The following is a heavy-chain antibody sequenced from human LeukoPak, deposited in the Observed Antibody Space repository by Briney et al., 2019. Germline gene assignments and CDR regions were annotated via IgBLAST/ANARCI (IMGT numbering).Heavy chain of an antibody. D-gene: IGHD2-2*01. CDR1: GFTFSSYA. Sequence: PGGSLRLSCAASGFTFSSYAMSWVRQAPGKGLEWVSAISGSGGSTYYANSVKGRFTISRDNSKTTLYLQMNSLRAEDTAVHYCAKALRYCSSTSCQERYGAFDIWGQGTMVTVSS. CDR2: ISGSGGST. J-gene: IGHJ3*02. V-gene: IGHV3-23*01. CDR3: AKALRYCSSTSCQERYGAFDI.